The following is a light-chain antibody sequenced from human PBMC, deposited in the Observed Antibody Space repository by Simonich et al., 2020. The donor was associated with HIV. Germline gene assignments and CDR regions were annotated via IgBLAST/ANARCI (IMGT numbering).Light chain of an antibody. V-gene: IGKV1-9*01. CDR1: QDISSY. CDR3: QQLNSALT. CDR2: AVS. Sequence: IQLTQSPSFLSASVGDRVTITCRASQDISSYLAWYQQKPGKAPKLLIYAVSTLQSGVPSRFSGSGSGTEFTLTISSLQPEDFATYYCQQLNSALTLGGGTKVEIK. J-gene: IGKJ4*01.